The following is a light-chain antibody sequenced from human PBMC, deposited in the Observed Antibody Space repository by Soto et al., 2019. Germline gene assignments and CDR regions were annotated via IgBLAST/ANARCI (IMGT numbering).Light chain of an antibody. CDR1: QSVSSSY. J-gene: IGKJ4*01. Sequence: EIVLTQSPGTLSLSPGERATLSCRASQSVSSSYLAWYQQKPGQAPRLLIYGASSRATGIPDRLSGSGSGTDFTLTIRRLEPEDFAVYYCQQCDGSPRLTCGGGTKLEIK. V-gene: IGKV3-20*01. CDR2: GAS. CDR3: QQCDGSPRLT.